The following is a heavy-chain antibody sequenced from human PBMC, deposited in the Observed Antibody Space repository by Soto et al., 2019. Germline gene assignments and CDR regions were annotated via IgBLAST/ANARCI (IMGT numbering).Heavy chain of an antibody. Sequence: SVKVSCKASGGTFSSYAISWVRQAPGQGLEWMGGIIPIFGTANYAQKFQGRVTITADESTSTAYMELSSLRSEDTAVYYCARVGAHYYDSSGYRPFDYWGQGTLVTVSS. CDR3: ARVGAHYYDSSGYRPFDY. D-gene: IGHD3-22*01. V-gene: IGHV1-69*13. CDR2: IIPIFGTA. J-gene: IGHJ4*02. CDR1: GGTFSSYA.